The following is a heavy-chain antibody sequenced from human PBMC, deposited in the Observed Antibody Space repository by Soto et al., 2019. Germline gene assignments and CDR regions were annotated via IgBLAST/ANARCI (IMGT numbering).Heavy chain of an antibody. CDR3: AHTVAGTSGRDLNY. D-gene: IGHD2-21*02. CDR2: IYWDDDK. Sequence: QITLKESGPPLVKPTQTLTLTCTFSGFSLSTSGEAVAWIRQPPGKALEWRGIIYWDDDKRYSPLLNRRLTLTRDASKNHVFLLMTYMDPADTATYYCAHTVAGTSGRDLNYWGQGTRVTVSS. V-gene: IGHV2-5*02. J-gene: IGHJ4*02. CDR1: GFSLSTSGEA.